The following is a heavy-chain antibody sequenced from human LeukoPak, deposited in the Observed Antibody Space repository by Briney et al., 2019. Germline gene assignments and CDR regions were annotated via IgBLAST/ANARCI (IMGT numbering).Heavy chain of an antibody. CDR3: ARETYYYGSGSYSPDY. CDR1: GGSISSDY. J-gene: IGHJ4*02. Sequence: SETLSLTCTVSGGSISSDYWSWIRQPPGRGLEWIGYIYYSGSTNYNPSLKSRVTISVDTSRNQFSLKLSSVTAADTAVYYCARETYYYGSGSYSPDYWGQGALVTVSS. D-gene: IGHD3-10*01. CDR2: IYYSGST. V-gene: IGHV4-59*01.